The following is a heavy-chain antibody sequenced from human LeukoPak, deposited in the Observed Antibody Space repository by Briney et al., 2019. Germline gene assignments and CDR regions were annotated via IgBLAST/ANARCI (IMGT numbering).Heavy chain of an antibody. J-gene: IGHJ4*02. V-gene: IGHV4-59*01. Sequence: SETLSLTCTVSGGSISSYYWSWIRQPPGKGLEWIGYIYYSGSTNYNPSLKSRVTISVDTSKNQFSLKLSSVTAADTAVYYCARAALHCSSTSCYYYFDYWGQGTLVTVSS. CDR3: ARAALHCSSTSCYYYFDY. CDR2: IYYSGST. D-gene: IGHD2-2*01. CDR1: GGSISSYY.